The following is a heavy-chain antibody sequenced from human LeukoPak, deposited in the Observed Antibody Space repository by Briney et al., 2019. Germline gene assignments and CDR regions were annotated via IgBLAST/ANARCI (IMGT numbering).Heavy chain of an antibody. V-gene: IGHV4-34*01. J-gene: IGHJ6*03. CDR2: INHSGST. D-gene: IGHD3-3*01. Sequence: PSETLSLTCAVYGGSFSGYYWSWIRQPPGKGLEWIGEINHSGSTNYNPSLKSRVTISVDTSKNQFSLKLSSVTAAGTAVYYCARASARGFDYYYYMDVWGKGTTVTVSS. CDR1: GGSFSGYY. CDR3: ARASARGFDYYYYMDV.